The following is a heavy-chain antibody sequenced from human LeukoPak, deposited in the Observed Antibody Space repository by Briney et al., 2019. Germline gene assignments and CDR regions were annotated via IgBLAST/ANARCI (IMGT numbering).Heavy chain of an antibody. CDR1: GGTFSSYA. V-gene: IGHV1-69*04. CDR3: AGDYSGGYYDSSGSPGY. Sequence: SVKVSCKASGGTFSSYAISWVRQAPGQGLEWMGRIIPILGIASYAQKFQGRVTITADKSTSTAYMELSSLRSEDTAVYYCAGDYSGGYYDSSGSPGYWGQGTLVTVSS. J-gene: IGHJ4*02. D-gene: IGHD3-22*01. CDR2: IIPILGIA.